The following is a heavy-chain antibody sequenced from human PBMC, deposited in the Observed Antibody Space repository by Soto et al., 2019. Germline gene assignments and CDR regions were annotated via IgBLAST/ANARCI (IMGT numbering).Heavy chain of an antibody. V-gene: IGHV4-4*07. CDR1: GCAISSYY. CDR2: IYTSGTT. J-gene: IGHJ4*02. Sequence: QVQLQESGPRQVKPSETLSLTCTVSGCAISSYYWTWIRQPAGKGLEWIGRIYTSGTTNYNPSLRSRVTLSVETSKSQFSLRLPSVTAADTALYYCARERANFGDLDYWGQGALVTVSS. CDR3: ARERANFGDLDY. D-gene: IGHD4-17*01.